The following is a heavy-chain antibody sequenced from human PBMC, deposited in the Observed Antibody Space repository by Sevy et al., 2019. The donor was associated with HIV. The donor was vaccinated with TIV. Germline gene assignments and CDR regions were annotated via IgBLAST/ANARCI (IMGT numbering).Heavy chain of an antibody. D-gene: IGHD3-10*01. CDR1: GFTFSSYW. CDR2: INSDGSST. Sequence: GGSLRLSCAVSGFTFSSYWMDWVRQAPGKGLVWVSRINSDGSSTTYADSAKGGVTISRDNVKNMLYLQMNSLRAEDTAASYGARDGSGPSDGYTWFDPWGQGTLVTVSS. V-gene: IGHV3-74*01. J-gene: IGHJ5*02. CDR3: ARDGSGPSDGYTWFDP.